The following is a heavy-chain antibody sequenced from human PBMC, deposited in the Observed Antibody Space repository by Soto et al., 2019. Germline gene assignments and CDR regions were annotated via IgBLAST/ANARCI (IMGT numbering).Heavy chain of an antibody. Sequence: SETLSLTCTVSGGSISSSSYYWGWIRQPPGKGLEWIGSIYYSGSTYYNPSLKSRVTISVDTSKNQFSLKLSSVTAADTAVYYCARDFSAGMTTVTHFDYWGQGTLVTVS. J-gene: IGHJ4*02. CDR2: IYYSGST. D-gene: IGHD4-17*01. V-gene: IGHV4-39*01. CDR1: GGSISSSSYY. CDR3: ARDFSAGMTTVTHFDY.